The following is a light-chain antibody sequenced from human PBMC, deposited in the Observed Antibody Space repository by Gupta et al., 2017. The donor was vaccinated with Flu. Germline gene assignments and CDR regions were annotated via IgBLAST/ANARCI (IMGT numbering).Light chain of an antibody. CDR3: QSYDDSLTAYV. CDR2: RDN. V-gene: IGLV1-40*01. Sequence: QSVLTQPPSVSGAPGQRVTISFTGGSSNIGAGHDVHWYKQLPGTAPKLLTYRDNNRPSEVPDRFSGSKSGTSASLAITGLKAEDEADFYCQSYDDSLTAYVFGGGTKVTVL. J-gene: IGLJ1*01. CDR1: SSNIGAGHD.